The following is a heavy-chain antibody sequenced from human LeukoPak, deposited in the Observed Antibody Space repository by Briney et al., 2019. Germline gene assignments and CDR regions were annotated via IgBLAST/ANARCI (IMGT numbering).Heavy chain of an antibody. D-gene: IGHD3-10*01. Sequence: SETLSLTCTVSGGSISSYYWSWIRQPPGKGLEWIGYIYYSGSTNYNPSLKSRVTISVDTSKNQFSLKLSSVTAADTAVYYCARTLVRLGMDVWGQGTTVTVSS. CDR1: GGSISSYY. J-gene: IGHJ6*02. CDR3: ARTLVRLGMDV. CDR2: IYYSGST. V-gene: IGHV4-59*01.